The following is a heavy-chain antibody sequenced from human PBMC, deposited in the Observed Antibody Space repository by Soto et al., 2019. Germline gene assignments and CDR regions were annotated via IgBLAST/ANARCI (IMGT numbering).Heavy chain of an antibody. Sequence: SETLSLTCAVSGGSISSGGYSWSWIRQPPGKGLEWIGYMYHSGSTYYNPSLKSRVTISIDRSKNQFSLNLRAVTAADTATYYCAKWNEMRRSFDAWGQGILVTVSS. D-gene: IGHD1-1*01. CDR3: AKWNEMRRSFDA. J-gene: IGHJ4*02. CDR2: MYHSGST. V-gene: IGHV4-30-2*01. CDR1: GGSISSGGYS.